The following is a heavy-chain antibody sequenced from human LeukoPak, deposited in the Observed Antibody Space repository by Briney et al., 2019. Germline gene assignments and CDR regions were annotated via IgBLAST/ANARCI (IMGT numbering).Heavy chain of an antibody. CDR1: GYTFTDYY. CDR2: INPNSGGT. CDR3: ARDHCTSSGCYEYYYYGVDV. V-gene: IGHV1-2*02. D-gene: IGHD2-2*01. J-gene: IGHJ6*02. Sequence: ASVKVSCKASGYTFTDYYIQWLRKAPGQGLEWMGWINPNSGGTNSAQKCQGRVTMTRDTSVSTAYMELGRLRSDDTAVYYCARDHCTSSGCYEYYYYGVDVWGQGTTVTVSS.